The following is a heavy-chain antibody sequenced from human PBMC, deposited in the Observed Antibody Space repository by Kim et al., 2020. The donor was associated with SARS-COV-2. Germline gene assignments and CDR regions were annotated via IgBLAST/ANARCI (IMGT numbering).Heavy chain of an antibody. CDR2: IYYSGST. CDR1: GGSISSYY. D-gene: IGHD6-13*01. J-gene: IGHJ6*02. CDR3: ARDRGIAAATGWNYYYGMDV. V-gene: IGHV4-59*13. Sequence: SGTLSLTCTVSGGSISSYYWSWIRQPPGKGLEWIGYIYYSGSTNYNPSLKSRVTISVDTSKNQFSLKLSSVTAADTAVYYCARDRGIAAATGWNYYYGMDVWGQGTTVTVSS.